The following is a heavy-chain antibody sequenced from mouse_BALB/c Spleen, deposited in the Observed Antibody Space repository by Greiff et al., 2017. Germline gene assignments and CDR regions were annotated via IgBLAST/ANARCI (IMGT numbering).Heavy chain of an antibody. Sequence: EVKLMESGPGLVKPSQSLSLTCSVTGYSITSGYYWNWIRQFPGNKLEWMGYISYDGSNNYNPSLKNRISITRDTSKNQFFLKLNSVTTEDTATYYCARDRDYDSSMDYWGQGTSVTVSS. CDR1: GYSITSGYY. CDR2: ISYDGSN. V-gene: IGHV3-6*02. D-gene: IGHD2-4*01. CDR3: ARDRDYDSSMDY. J-gene: IGHJ4*01.